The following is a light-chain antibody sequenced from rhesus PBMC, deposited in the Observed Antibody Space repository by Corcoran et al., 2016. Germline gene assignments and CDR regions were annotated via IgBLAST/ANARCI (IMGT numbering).Light chain of an antibody. V-gene: IGKV1-74*01. J-gene: IGKJ2*01. CDR1: ENVNNY. Sequence: DIQMTQSPSSLSASVGDRVTITCRASENVNNYLNWYQQKPGKAPKLLIYKASTLQRWVPSRFSGIGSGTDYTFTISSLLPEDVATYYCQHGYGTPYSFGQGTKVKIK. CDR3: QHGYGTPYS. CDR2: KAS.